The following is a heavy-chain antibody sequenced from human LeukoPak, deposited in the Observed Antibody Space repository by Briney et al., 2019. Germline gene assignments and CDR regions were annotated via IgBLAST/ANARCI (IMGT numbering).Heavy chain of an antibody. CDR2: VFYSGNT. CDR3: ARGLPGRDAFDV. V-gene: IGHV4-59*13. J-gene: IGHJ3*01. D-gene: IGHD3-16*01. Sequence: PSETLSLTCTVSSGSISSFYWNWIRQPPGKGLEWVGYVFYSGNTNYNPSLGSRVTISEDTSKNQFSLNLNSLTAADTAVYYCARGLPGRDAFDVWGQGTVVTVSS. CDR1: SGSISSFY.